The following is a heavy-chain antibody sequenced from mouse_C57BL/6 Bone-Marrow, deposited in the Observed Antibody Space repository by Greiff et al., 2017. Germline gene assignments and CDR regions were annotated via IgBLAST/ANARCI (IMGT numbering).Heavy chain of an antibody. CDR3: ASSLRLPHNYAMDY. CDR2: IYPRSGNT. Sequence: QVQLQQSGAELARPGASVKLSCKASGYTFTSYGISWVKQSTGQGLEWIGEIYPRSGNTYYNEKFKGKATLTADKTSSTVYMGLRSLTSEDSAVYFCASSLRLPHNYAMDYWGQGTSVTVSS. V-gene: IGHV1-81*01. D-gene: IGHD3-2*02. CDR1: GYTFTSYG. J-gene: IGHJ4*01.